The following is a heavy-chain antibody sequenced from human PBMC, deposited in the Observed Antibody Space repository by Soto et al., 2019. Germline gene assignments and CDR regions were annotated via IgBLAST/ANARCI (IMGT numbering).Heavy chain of an antibody. J-gene: IGHJ4*02. CDR2: IYHSGST. Sequence: SETLSLTCAVSGGSISSGGYSWSWIRQPPGKGLEWIGYIYHSGSTYYNPSLKSRVTISVDRSKNQFSLKLSSVTAADTAVYYCARGPGVPAAAGGFDYWGQGTLVTVSS. V-gene: IGHV4-30-2*01. D-gene: IGHD2-2*01. CDR3: ARGPGVPAAAGGFDY. CDR1: GGSISSGGYS.